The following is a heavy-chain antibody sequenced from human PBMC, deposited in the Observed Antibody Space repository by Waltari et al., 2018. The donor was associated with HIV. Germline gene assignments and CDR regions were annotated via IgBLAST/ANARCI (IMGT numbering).Heavy chain of an antibody. V-gene: IGHV4-4*02. CDR3: VRVVSDGNGSSWLDP. CDR2: IYHPGST. Sequence: QVQLQESGPGQVEPSGTLSLTCAVSGGSISTYNWWTWVRQPPGKGLEWIGEIYHPGSTNYNKSLKGRVTISVDKSKNQFSRELRSVTAADTAVYYCVRVVSDGNGSSWLDPWGQGTLVTVSS. J-gene: IGHJ5*02. D-gene: IGHD2-21*01. CDR1: GGSISTYNW.